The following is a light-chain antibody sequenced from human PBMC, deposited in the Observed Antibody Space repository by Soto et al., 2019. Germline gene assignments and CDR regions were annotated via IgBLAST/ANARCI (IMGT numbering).Light chain of an antibody. J-gene: IGKJ4*01. CDR1: QRISSW. Sequence: DIQMTQSPSTLTASVGDRVTITCRASQRISSWLAWYQQKPGKAPKLLIYEASILQSGVPSRFSGSASGTEYTLTISGLQADDFANYYCQHLLTYPLTFGGGTKVDI. V-gene: IGKV1-5*03. CDR3: QHLLTYPLT. CDR2: EAS.